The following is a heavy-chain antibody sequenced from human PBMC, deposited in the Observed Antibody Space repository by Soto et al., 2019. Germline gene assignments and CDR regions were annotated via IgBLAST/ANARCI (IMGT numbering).Heavy chain of an antibody. CDR1: GGSISSYC. V-gene: IGHV4-59*01. Sequence: SETLSLTCTVSGGSISSYCWSWIRQPPGKGLEWIGYIYYSGSTNYNPSLKSRVTISVDTSRNQFSLKRSSVTAADTAVYYCARPRYPDSSSWEFDYWGQGTLVTVSS. J-gene: IGHJ4*02. CDR2: IYYSGST. CDR3: ARPRYPDSSSWEFDY. D-gene: IGHD6-13*01.